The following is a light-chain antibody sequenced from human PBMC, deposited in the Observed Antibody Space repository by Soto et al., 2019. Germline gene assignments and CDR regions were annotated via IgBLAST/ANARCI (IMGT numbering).Light chain of an antibody. CDR3: QQLNSHPLT. CDR1: QRISSY. Sequence: DIQMTQSPSSLSASVGDRVSITCRASQRISSYLNWYQQKPGKAPKLLIYGASTLQSGVPSRFSGSGSGTDFTLTVSSLQPEDFATYYCQQLNSHPLTFGGGTKVDIK. J-gene: IGKJ4*01. V-gene: IGKV1-9*01. CDR2: GAS.